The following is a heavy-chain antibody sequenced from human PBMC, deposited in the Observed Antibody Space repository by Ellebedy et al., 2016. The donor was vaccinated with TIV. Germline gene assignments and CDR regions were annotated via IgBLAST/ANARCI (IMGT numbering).Heavy chain of an antibody. V-gene: IGHV1-69*13. CDR2: IIPLFGTA. J-gene: IGHJ4*02. D-gene: IGHD5-18*01. CDR1: GGTFSSYA. Sequence: AASVKVSCKASGGTFSSYAISWVRQATGQGPEWMGRIIPLFGTATYAQKFQGRVTITADEPTSTVYMEMRSLRSEDTAIYFGAREYSNSWFGYWGQGTLVTVSS. CDR3: AREYSNSWFGY.